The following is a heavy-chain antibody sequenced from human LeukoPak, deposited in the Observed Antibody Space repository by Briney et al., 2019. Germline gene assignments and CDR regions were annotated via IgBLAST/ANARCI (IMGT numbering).Heavy chain of an antibody. CDR2: IDARSGIT. Sequence: GGSLRLSCAASGFTFTIFGLNWVRQAPGKGREWVSYIDARSGITYYADSVQGRFTISRDDARESVFLQMDGLRVDDTAVYYCARTYDFGRGPPGDAFDNWGPGTWVIVSA. CDR3: ARTYDFGRGPPGDAFDN. V-gene: IGHV3-48*01. CDR1: GFTFTIFG. J-gene: IGHJ3*02. D-gene: IGHD3-3*01.